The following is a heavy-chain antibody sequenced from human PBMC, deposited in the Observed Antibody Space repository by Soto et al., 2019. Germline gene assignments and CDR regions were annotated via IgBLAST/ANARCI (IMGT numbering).Heavy chain of an antibody. J-gene: IGHJ4*02. CDR1: GSTFTTYG. CDR3: TRGWFGEFLYYIDD. D-gene: IGHD3-10*01. V-gene: IGHV1-18*01. CDR2: ISPYNGNT. Sequence: QVQLVQSGAEVKKRGASVKVSCKTSGSTFTTYGISWVRQAPGQGLEWMGWISPYNGNTKYAQKLQGRVTMTADTSTSTAYMDLRSLTSDDTGVYYCTRGWFGEFLYYIDDWGQGTLVTVSS.